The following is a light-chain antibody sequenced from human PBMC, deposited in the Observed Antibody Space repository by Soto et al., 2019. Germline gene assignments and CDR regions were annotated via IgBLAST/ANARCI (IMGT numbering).Light chain of an antibody. CDR3: AAWDDSLNGVV. Sequence: QSVLTQPASVSGSPGQSITISCTGTSSDVGSYNLVSWFQQHPGKAPKLMIYEGNKRPSGVSNRFSGSKSGNTASLTISGLQAEDEADYYCAAWDDSLNGVVFGGGTKVTVL. CDR2: EGN. CDR1: SSDVGSYNL. J-gene: IGLJ2*01. V-gene: IGLV2-23*01.